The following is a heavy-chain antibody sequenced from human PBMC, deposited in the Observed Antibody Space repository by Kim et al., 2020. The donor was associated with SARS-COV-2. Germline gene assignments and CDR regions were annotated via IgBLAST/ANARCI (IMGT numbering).Heavy chain of an antibody. J-gene: IGHJ6*02. CDR3: ARGRYYYDSSGYYYEGYYYYGMDV. Sequence: ASVKVSCKASGYTFTSYDINWVRQATGQGLEWMGWMNPNSGNTGYAQKFQGRVTMTRNTSISTAYMELSSLRSEDTAVYYCARGRYYYDSSGYYYEGYYYYGMDVWGQGTTVTVSS. D-gene: IGHD3-22*01. V-gene: IGHV1-8*01. CDR1: GYTFTSYD. CDR2: MNPNSGNT.